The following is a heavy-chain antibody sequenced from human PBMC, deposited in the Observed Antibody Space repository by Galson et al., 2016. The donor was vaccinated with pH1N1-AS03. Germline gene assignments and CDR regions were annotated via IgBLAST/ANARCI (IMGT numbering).Heavy chain of an antibody. Sequence: SVKVSCKASGYTFISYVMHWVRQAPGQRLEWMGWINAGNGNTTCSQSFQGRVTITRDTSASKAYMELSSLRSEDTAVYYCARGRGSYGMDVWGQGTTVTVSS. CDR2: INAGNGNT. CDR1: GYTFISYV. D-gene: IGHD1-26*01. J-gene: IGHJ6*02. CDR3: ARGRGSYGMDV. V-gene: IGHV1-3*01.